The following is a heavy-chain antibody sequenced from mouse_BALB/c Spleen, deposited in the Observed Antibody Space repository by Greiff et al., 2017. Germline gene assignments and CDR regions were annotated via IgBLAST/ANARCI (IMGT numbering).Heavy chain of an antibody. CDR1: GYTFTSYT. V-gene: IGHV1-4*02. Sequence: QVQLKESAAELARPGASVKMSCKASGYTFTSYTMHWVKQRPGQGLEWIGYINPSSGYTEYNQKFKDKTTLTADKSSSTAYMQLSSLTSEDSAVYYCARKDYGSSYEFAYWGQGTLVTVSA. CDR2: INPSSGYT. D-gene: IGHD1-1*01. CDR3: ARKDYGSSYEFAY. J-gene: IGHJ3*01.